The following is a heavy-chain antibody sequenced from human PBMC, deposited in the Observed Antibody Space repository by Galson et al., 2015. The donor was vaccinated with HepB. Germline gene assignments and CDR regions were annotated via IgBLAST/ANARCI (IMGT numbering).Heavy chain of an antibody. D-gene: IGHD3-3*01. CDR2: IDPSDSYT. Sequence: QSGAEVKKPGESLRISCKGSGYSFTSYWISWVRQMPGKGLEWMGKIDPSDSYTNYSPSFQGHVTISADKSISTAHLQWSSLKASDTAMYYCARSRITIFGVVIINNWFDPWDQGTLVTVSS. CDR1: GYSFTSYW. CDR3: ARSRITIFGVVIINNWFDP. J-gene: IGHJ5*02. V-gene: IGHV5-10-1*01.